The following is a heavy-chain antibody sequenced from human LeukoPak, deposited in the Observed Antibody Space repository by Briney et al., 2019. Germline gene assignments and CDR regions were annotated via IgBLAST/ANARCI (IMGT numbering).Heavy chain of an antibody. CDR3: ARHSITIFGVAPNAFDI. CDR1: GYSFTSYW. CDR2: IYPGDSDT. D-gene: IGHD3-3*01. J-gene: IGHJ3*02. V-gene: IGHV5-51*01. Sequence: GESLKISCKGSGYSFTSYWIGWVRQMPGKGLEWMGIIYPGDSDTRYSPSFQGQVTISADKSIGTAYLQWSSLKASDTAMYYCARHSITIFGVAPNAFDIWGQGTMVTVSS.